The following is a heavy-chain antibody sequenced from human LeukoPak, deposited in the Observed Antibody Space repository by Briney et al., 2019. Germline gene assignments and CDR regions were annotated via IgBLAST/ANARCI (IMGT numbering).Heavy chain of an antibody. J-gene: IGHJ6*02. D-gene: IGHD3-10*01. V-gene: IGHV1-2*02. CDR2: INPNSGGT. Sequence: ASVKVSCKASGYTFTGYYMHWVRQAPGQGLEWMGWINPNSGGTNYAQKFQGRVTMTRDTSISTAYMELSRLRSDDTAVYYCASTLWAWFGELLNYYGMDVWGQGTTVTVSS. CDR3: ASTLWAWFGELLNYYGMDV. CDR1: GYTFTGYY.